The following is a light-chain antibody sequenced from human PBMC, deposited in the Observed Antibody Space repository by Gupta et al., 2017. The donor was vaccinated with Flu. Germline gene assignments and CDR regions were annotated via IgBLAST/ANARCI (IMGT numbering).Light chain of an antibody. V-gene: IGKV1-17*01. CDR1: QDIRDD. J-gene: IGKJ3*01. CDR3: LQQHSYPFT. Sequence: DIQMTQSPSPLSASVGDRVTIPCRASQDIRDDLGWYQQKPGKAPRRLIYFASTLQSEVPARCSGSGYGTDCTLTISGLQPDDFATYYCLQQHSYPFTFGPGTKV. CDR2: FAS.